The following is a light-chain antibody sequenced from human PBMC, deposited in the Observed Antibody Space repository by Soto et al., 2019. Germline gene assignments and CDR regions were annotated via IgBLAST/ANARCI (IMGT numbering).Light chain of an antibody. CDR3: QQYNNGPTYT. Sequence: EIVMTQSPATLSVSPGERATLSCRASQSISSSLAWYQQKPGQAPRFLIYGASTRATGIPARFSGSGSGTEFTLTISSLQSEDFAVYYCQQYNNGPTYTFGQGTKLEIK. V-gene: IGKV3-15*01. J-gene: IGKJ2*01. CDR1: QSISSS. CDR2: GAS.